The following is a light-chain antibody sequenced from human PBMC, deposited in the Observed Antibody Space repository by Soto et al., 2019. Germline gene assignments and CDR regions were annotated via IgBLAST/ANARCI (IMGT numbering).Light chain of an antibody. CDR2: GAS. CDR1: QSVRSN. CDR3: QQYNNWPPRT. J-gene: IGKJ1*01. Sequence: EIVVTQSPATLSVSPGERATLSCRVSQSVRSNLAWFQHKPGQAPRLLIYGASTRATGVPVRFSGSGSGTEFTLTISSLQSEDFAVYYCQQYNNWPPRTFGQGTKVDI. V-gene: IGKV3-15*01.